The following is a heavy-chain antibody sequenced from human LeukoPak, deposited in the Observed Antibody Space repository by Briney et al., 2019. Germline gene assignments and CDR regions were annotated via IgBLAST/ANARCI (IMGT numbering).Heavy chain of an antibody. D-gene: IGHD2-15*01. J-gene: IGHJ6*03. V-gene: IGHV4-30-4*08. CDR3: ARAIYCSGGSCYLGKHYYDYMDV. CDR2: IYYSGST. CDR1: GGSISSGDYY. Sequence: SETLSLTCTVSGGSISSGDYYWSWIRQPPGKGLEWIGYIYYSGSTYYNPSLKCRVTISVDTSKNQFSLKLSSVTAADTAVYYCARAIYCSGGSCYLGKHYYDYMDVWGKGTTVTVSS.